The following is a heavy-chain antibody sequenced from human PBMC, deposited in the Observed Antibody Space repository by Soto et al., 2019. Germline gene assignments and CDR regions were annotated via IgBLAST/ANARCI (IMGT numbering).Heavy chain of an antibody. CDR2: ISAYNGNT. CDR1: GYSFTNYG. CDR3: ARDRGVAPPVAGNTHYYYHMDV. J-gene: IGHJ6*03. D-gene: IGHD1-26*01. V-gene: IGHV1-18*01. Sequence: QAQLVQSGVEVKKPGASVKVSCKASGYSFTNYGITWVRQAPGQGFEWMGWISAYNGNTNYAQKLQGRVNMTTDASTSTAYLELRSLRSDDTAVYYCARDRGVAPPVAGNTHYYYHMDVWGKGTTVTVSS.